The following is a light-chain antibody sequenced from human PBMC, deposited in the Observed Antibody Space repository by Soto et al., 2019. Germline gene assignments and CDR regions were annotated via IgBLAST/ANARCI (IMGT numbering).Light chain of an antibody. Sequence: SPLSLSASVGYRVTITCRASQSISSSLNWYQKKPGKAPNLLIYDASSLQSGFPSSFSGSGSGTDFTLEISRVETDDVGIYYCMQSTQLPPTFGQGTRLEIK. CDR1: QSISSS. CDR2: DAS. V-gene: IGKV1-39*01. J-gene: IGKJ5*01. CDR3: MQSTQLPPT.